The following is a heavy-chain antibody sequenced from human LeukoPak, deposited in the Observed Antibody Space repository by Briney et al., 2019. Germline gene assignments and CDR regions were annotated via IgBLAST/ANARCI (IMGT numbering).Heavy chain of an antibody. V-gene: IGHV3-7*04. Sequence: GGSLRLSCAASGFTLNSYWMSWVRQAPGKGLEWVANIKQDGSDKYYVDSVKGRFTISRDNAKNSLYLQMNSLRAEDTAVYYCARLYYADSGTYNRPFYYWGQGTLVTVSS. CDR3: ARLYYADSGTYNRPFYY. CDR2: IKQDGSDK. J-gene: IGHJ4*02. CDR1: GFTLNSYW. D-gene: IGHD3-10*01.